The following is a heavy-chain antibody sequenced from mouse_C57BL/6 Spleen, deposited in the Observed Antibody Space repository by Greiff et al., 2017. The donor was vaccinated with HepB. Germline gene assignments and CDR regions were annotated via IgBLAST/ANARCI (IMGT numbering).Heavy chain of an antibody. Sequence: EVKVEESGPGLVKPSQSLSLTCSVTGYSITSGYYWNWIRQFPGNKLEWMGYISYDGSNNYNPSLKNRISITRDTSKNQFFLKLNSVTTEDTATYYCARDQREWGQGTTLTVSS. CDR2: ISYDGSN. CDR3: ARDQRE. CDR1: GYSITSGYY. V-gene: IGHV3-6*01. J-gene: IGHJ2*01.